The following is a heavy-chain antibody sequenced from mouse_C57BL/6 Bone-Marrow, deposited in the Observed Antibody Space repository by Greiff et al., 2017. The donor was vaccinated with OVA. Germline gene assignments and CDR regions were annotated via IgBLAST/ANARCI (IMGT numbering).Heavy chain of an antibody. D-gene: IGHD2-10*01. Sequence: EVNLVESGGDLVKPGGSLKLSCAASGFTFSSYGMSWVRQTPDKRLEWVATISSGGSYTYYPDSVKGRFTISRDNAKNTLYLQMSSLKSEDTAMYYCARLGSYYGNSWYAMDYWGQGTSVTVSS. CDR2: ISSGGSYT. CDR3: ARLGSYYGNSWYAMDY. CDR1: GFTFSSYG. V-gene: IGHV5-6*01. J-gene: IGHJ4*01.